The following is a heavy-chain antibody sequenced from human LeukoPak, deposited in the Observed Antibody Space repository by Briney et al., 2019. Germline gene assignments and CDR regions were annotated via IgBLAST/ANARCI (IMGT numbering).Heavy chain of an antibody. J-gene: IGHJ4*02. D-gene: IGHD3-22*01. V-gene: IGHV3-30*18. CDR1: GSTFSSYG. CDR3: AKDTLYYDSSGENDY. Sequence: GRSLRLSCAASGSTFSSYGMHWVRQAPGKGLEWVAVISYDGSNKYYADSVKGRFTISRDNSKNTLYLQMNSLRAEDTAVYYCAKDTLYYDSSGENDYWGQGTLVTVSS. CDR2: ISYDGSNK.